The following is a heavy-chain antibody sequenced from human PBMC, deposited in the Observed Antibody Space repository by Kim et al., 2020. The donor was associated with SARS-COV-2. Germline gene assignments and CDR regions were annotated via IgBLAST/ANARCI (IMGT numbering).Heavy chain of an antibody. CDR3: ARELRAKRYYDFWSGSFDY. CDR2: ISSSSSYT. Sequence: GGSLRLSCAASGFTFSDYYMSWIRQAPGKGLEWVSYISSSSSYTNYADSVKGRFTISRDNAKNSLYLQMNSLRAEDTAVYYCARELRAKRYYDFWSGSFDYWGQGTLVTVSS. J-gene: IGHJ4*02. D-gene: IGHD3-3*01. V-gene: IGHV3-11*05. CDR1: GFTFSDYY.